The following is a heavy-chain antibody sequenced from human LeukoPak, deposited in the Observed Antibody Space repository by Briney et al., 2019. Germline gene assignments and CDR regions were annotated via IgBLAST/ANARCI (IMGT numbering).Heavy chain of an antibody. V-gene: IGHV3-48*03. CDR2: ISSSGSTT. D-gene: IGHD1/OR15-1a*01. Sequence: PGGSLRLSCVASGFTFSSYEMNWVRQAPGKGLEWVSYISSSGSTTYYADPVKGRFTISRDNSKNTLYLQMNSLRAEDTAVYYCAREAYNWNIDVFDIWGQGTMVTVSS. CDR3: AREAYNWNIDVFDI. J-gene: IGHJ3*02. CDR1: GFTFSSYE.